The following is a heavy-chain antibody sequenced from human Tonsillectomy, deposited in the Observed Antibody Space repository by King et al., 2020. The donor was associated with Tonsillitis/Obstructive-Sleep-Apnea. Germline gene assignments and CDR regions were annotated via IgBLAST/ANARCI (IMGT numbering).Heavy chain of an antibody. J-gene: IGHJ5*02. CDR1: GFTFSSYA. Sequence: VQLVESGGGLVQPGGSLRLSCAASGFTFSSYAMSWVRQAPGKGLEWVSAISGSGGSTYYADSVKGRFTISRDNSKNTLYLQMNSLRAEDTAVYYCAKDKRSGAHPQRHGGYVPYNWFDPWGQGTLVTVSS. D-gene: IGHD5-12*01. CDR2: ISGSGGST. V-gene: IGHV3-23*04. CDR3: AKDKRSGAHPQRHGGYVPYNWFDP.